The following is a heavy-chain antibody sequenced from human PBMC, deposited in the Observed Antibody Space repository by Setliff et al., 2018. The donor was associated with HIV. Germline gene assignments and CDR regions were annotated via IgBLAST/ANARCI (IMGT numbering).Heavy chain of an antibody. V-gene: IGHV1-46*01. CDR2: INPSGGGT. CDR3: ARATESGTIEY. J-gene: IGHJ4*02. CDR1: GYTFTSYY. Sequence: ASVKVSCKASGYTFTSYYMHWVRRAPGQGLEWMGIINPSGGGTTYARKFQGRVTVTRDTSTTTVYMELRGRRSEDTAVYYCARATESGTIEYWGQGTRVTVSS. D-gene: IGHD1-1*01.